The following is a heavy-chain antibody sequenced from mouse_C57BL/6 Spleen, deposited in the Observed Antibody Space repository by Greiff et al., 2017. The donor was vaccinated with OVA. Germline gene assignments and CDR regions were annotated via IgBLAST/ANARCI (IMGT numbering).Heavy chain of an antibody. J-gene: IGHJ2*01. V-gene: IGHV5-17*01. Sequence: EVQVVESGGGLVKPGGSLKLSCAASGFTFSDYGMHWVRQAPEKGLEWVAYISSGSSTNYYADTVKGRFTISRDNAKNTLFLQITSLRAEDTAMYYCARYDYLDYWGQGTTLTVSS. CDR3: ARYDYLDY. CDR2: ISSGSSTN. CDR1: GFTFSDYG. D-gene: IGHD2-3*01.